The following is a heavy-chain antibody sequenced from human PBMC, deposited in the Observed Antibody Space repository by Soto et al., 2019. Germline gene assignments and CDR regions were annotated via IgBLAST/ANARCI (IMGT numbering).Heavy chain of an antibody. V-gene: IGHV3-66*01. J-gene: IGHJ3*01. CDR3: ASMLTGGMFAFAL. CDR2: IYSGGST. CDR1: GLTVSGKY. D-gene: IGHD2-8*02. Sequence: EVQLLKSGGGLVQPGGSLRLSCVASGLTVSGKYMTWVRQAPGKGMELVSIIYSGGSTYYPDSVKGRLTITRDSSKEQLAFQMNGLRVEDTAVYYCASMLTGGMFAFALWGQGTTVTGS.